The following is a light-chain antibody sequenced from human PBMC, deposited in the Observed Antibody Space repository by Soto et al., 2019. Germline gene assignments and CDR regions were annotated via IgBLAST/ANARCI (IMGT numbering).Light chain of an antibody. CDR2: EAS. Sequence: EVVMTQSPATVPVSLGGRVTLSCRASQSVGSNLAWYQQKPGQPPRLLIYEASNRDTGVPTRFSGSGSGTEFTLTITSLQSEDFAVYYCQQYNHWPPWTFGQGNKVDIK. J-gene: IGKJ1*01. V-gene: IGKV3D-15*01. CDR1: QSVGSN. CDR3: QQYNHWPPWT.